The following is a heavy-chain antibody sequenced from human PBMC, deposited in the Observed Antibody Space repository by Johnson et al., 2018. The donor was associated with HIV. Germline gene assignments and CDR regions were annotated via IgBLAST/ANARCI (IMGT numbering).Heavy chain of an antibody. D-gene: IGHD6-13*01. V-gene: IGHV3-30*18. J-gene: IGHJ3*02. CDR3: AKDGKAAAGTLGDPQSAFDI. CDR2: ISYDGSNK. CDR1: GFTFSSYW. Sequence: VQLVESGGGLVQPGGSLRLSCAASGFTFSSYWMSWVRQAPGKGLEWVAVISYDGSNKYYADSVKGRFTISRDNSKNTLYLQMNSLRAEDTAWYYCAKDGKAAAGTLGDPQSAFDIWGQGTMVTVSS.